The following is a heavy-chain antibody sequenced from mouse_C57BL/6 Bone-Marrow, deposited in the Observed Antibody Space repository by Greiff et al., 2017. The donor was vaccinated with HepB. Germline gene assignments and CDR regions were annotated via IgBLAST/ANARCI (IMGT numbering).Heavy chain of an antibody. Sequence: EVKLMESEGGLVQPGSSMKLSCTASGFTFSDYYMAWVRQVPEKGLEWVANINYDGSSTYYLDSLKSRFIISRDNAKNILYLQMSSLKSEDTATYYCARDPDGYPMDYWGQGTSVTVSS. D-gene: IGHD2-3*01. V-gene: IGHV5-16*01. CDR2: INYDGSST. CDR1: GFTFSDYY. CDR3: ARDPDGYPMDY. J-gene: IGHJ4*01.